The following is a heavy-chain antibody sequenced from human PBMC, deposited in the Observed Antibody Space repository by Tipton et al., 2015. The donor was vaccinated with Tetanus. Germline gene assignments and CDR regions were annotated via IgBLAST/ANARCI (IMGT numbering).Heavy chain of an antibody. CDR1: GASSTSGDYY. D-gene: IGHD2-8*01. Sequence: TLSLTCTVSGASSTSGDYYWGWIRQPPGKELEWIGSIYYSGSTYYNPSLKSRVTISVDTSKNQFSLRLSSVTAADTAVYYCARRQTYCTNGFCPFENWGQGTLVTVSS. J-gene: IGHJ4*02. V-gene: IGHV4-39*01. CDR3: ARRQTYCTNGFCPFEN. CDR2: IYYSGST.